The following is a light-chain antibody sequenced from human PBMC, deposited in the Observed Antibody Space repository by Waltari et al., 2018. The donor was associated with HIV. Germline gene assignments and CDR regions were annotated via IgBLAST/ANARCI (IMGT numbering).Light chain of an antibody. CDR3: QQTYTIPPT. Sequence: DIVMTQSPESLAVSLGERATIKCKSSQSVFYSSNNKNYLSWYQQKPGQPPKLIIYWASSRQSGVPDRFCGSGSGTDFTLTISSLQAEDVAVYFCQQTYTIPPTFGGGTKVEIK. CDR2: WAS. V-gene: IGKV4-1*01. J-gene: IGKJ4*01. CDR1: QSVFYSSNNKNY.